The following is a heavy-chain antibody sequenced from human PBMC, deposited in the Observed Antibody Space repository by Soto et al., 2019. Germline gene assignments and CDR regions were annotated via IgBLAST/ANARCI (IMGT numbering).Heavy chain of an antibody. CDR2: IYSSGRT. CDR1: GGSVNTYY. J-gene: IGHJ4*02. V-gene: IGHV4-59*02. Sequence: TSETLSLTCTVSGGSVNTYYWSWIRQPPGKGLEWIGYIYSSGRTNYSPSLQSRVTISVDTSKNQFSLKLTSVTAADTAVYFCARDRGPLSYFDYWGQGTLVTAPQ. CDR3: ARDRGPLSYFDY. D-gene: IGHD3-10*01.